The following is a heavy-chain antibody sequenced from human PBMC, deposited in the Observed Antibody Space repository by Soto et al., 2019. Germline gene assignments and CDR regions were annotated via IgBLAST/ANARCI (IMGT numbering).Heavy chain of an antibody. CDR2: IYPGDSDT. J-gene: IGHJ3*02. CDR1: GYSFTSYW. Sequence: GESLKISCKGSGYSFTSYWISWVRQMPGKGLEWMGIIYPGDSDTRYSPSFQGQVTISADKSISTAYLQWSSLKASDTATYYCARPLAQGFDAFDIWGQGTMVTVSS. CDR3: ARPLAQGFDAFDI. V-gene: IGHV5-51*01.